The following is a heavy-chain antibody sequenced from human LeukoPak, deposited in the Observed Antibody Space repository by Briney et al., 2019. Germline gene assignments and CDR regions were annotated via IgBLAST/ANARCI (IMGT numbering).Heavy chain of an antibody. CDR1: GFAFRSYA. V-gene: IGHV3-23*01. J-gene: IGHJ4*02. CDR3: AKVYASGWSYFDY. D-gene: IGHD6-19*01. CDR2: FTGSGDAT. Sequence: GGSLRLSCGASGFAFRSYAMSWVRQAPGKGLEWVSGFTGSGDATDYADSVKGRFTISRDNSKNTLSLQMNNLRAEDTAVYYCAKVYASGWSYFDYWGQGTLVTVSS.